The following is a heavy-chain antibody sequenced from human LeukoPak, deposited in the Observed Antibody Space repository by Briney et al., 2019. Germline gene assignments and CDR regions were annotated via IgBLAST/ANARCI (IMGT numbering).Heavy chain of an antibody. V-gene: IGHV4-4*07. CDR1: GGSISSYY. Sequence: SETLSLTCTVSGGSISSYYWSWIRQPAGKGLESIGHISTSGSTNYNPSLKSRVTMSVDTSKNQFSLKLSSVTAADTAVYYCARERRYCSGGSCYSGGFDYWGQGTLVTVSS. CDR3: ARERRYCSGGSCYSGGFDY. D-gene: IGHD2-15*01. CDR2: ISTSGST. J-gene: IGHJ4*02.